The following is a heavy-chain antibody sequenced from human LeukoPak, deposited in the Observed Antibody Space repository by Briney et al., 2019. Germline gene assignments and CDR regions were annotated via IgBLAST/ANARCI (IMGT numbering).Heavy chain of an antibody. J-gene: IGHJ4*02. CDR3: AKDQGVAAASLDY. Sequence: GGSLRLSCAASGFTFSSYGMHWDRQAPGKGLEWVAVISYDGSNKYYADSVKGRFTISRDNSKNTMYLQMNSLRAEDTAVYYCAKDQGVAAASLDYWGQGTLVTVSS. CDR1: GFTFSSYG. D-gene: IGHD6-13*01. CDR2: ISYDGSNK. V-gene: IGHV3-30*18.